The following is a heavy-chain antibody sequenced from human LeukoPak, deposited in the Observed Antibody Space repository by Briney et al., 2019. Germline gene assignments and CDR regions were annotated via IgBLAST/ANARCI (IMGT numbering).Heavy chain of an antibody. D-gene: IGHD3-10*01. J-gene: IGHJ4*02. CDR1: DGSISPYY. CDR3: VRITQGTVDY. CDR2: ISYSGDT. Sequence: SETLSLTCSVSDGSISPYYWGWIRQPPGKGLEWIGYISYSGDTNYTPSLKSRVTISVDTSKNQFSLKLSSVTAADTAVYYCVRITQGTVDYWGQGTLVTVSS. V-gene: IGHV4-59*01.